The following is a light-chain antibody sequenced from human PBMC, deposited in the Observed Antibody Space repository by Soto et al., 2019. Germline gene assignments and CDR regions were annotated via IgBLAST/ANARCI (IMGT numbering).Light chain of an antibody. CDR1: QSITMY. CDR3: QQSYNTPQT. Sequence: IQIPQSPSSLSAYLAHRFTITCLSSQSITMYLNWYRQKSGKAPELLIYDTSTLVSGVPPRFTGSGSGTDFTLTITSLQPEDSATYYCQQSYNTPQTFGQGTKVDIK. CDR2: DTS. V-gene: IGKV1-39*01. J-gene: IGKJ1*01.